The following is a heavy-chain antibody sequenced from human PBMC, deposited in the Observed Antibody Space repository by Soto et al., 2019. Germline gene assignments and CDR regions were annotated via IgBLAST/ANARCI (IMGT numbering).Heavy chain of an antibody. CDR1: GYTFTSYD. V-gene: IGHV1-8*01. D-gene: IGHD3-22*01. CDR2: MNPNSGNT. CDR3: ARGYYYDSSGYQDAFDI. J-gene: IGHJ3*02. Sequence: ASVKVSCKASGYTFTSYDINWVRQATGQGLEWMGWMNPNSGNTGYAQKFQGRVTMTRNTSISTAYTELSSLRSEDTAVYYCARGYYYDSSGYQDAFDIWGQGTMVTVSS.